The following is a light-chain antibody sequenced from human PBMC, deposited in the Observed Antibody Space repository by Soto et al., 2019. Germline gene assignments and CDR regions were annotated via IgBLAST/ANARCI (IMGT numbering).Light chain of an antibody. CDR3: SSYTSSSTLYV. CDR1: SSDVGSYTY. Sequence: SVLTQPASVSWSPRQSITISCTGASSDVGSYTYVSWYQQHPGKAPKLMIYEVNNRPSGVSNRFSGSKSGNTASLTISGLQAEDEADYYCSSYTSSSTLYVFGTGTKVTVL. J-gene: IGLJ1*01. CDR2: EVN. V-gene: IGLV2-14*01.